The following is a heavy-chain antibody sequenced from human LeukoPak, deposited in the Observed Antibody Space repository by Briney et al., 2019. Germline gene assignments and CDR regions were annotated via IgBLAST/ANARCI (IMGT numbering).Heavy chain of an antibody. CDR3: ARGSYYGSGSPLYYFDY. D-gene: IGHD3-10*01. CDR2: ISHSGST. CDR1: GGSFSGYY. J-gene: IGHJ4*02. Sequence: SETLSLTCAVYGGSFSGYYWSWIRQPPGKGLEWIGEISHSGSTNYNPSLKSRVTISVDTSKNQFSLKLSSVTAADTAVYYCARGSYYGSGSPLYYFDYWGQGTLVTVSS. V-gene: IGHV4-34*01.